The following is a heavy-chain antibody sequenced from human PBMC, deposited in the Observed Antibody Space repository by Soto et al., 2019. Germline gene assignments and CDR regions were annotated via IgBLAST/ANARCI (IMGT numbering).Heavy chain of an antibody. CDR3: ARGLGATDNNWFDP. CDR1: GFTFSDYY. J-gene: IGHJ5*02. D-gene: IGHD1-26*01. CDR2: ISSSSRYT. Sequence: GGSLRLSCAASGFTFSDYYMSWIRQAPGKGLEWVSYISSSSRYTNYADSVKGRFTSPRDNAKNSLYLQMNSLIAEDTVVYYCARGLGATDNNWFDPWGQGTLVTVSS. V-gene: IGHV3-11*06.